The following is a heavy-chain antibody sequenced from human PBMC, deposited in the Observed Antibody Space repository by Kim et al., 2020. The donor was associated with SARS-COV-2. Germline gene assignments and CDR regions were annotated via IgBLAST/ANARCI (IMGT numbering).Heavy chain of an antibody. V-gene: IGHV4-31*02. J-gene: IGHJ4*02. Sequence: PPLKGRVYISEDTSKNQFSLKVSSVTAADAAVYYCARDQGGYGAFALWGQGTLVTVSS. CDR3: ARDQGGYGAFAL. D-gene: IGHD4-17*01.